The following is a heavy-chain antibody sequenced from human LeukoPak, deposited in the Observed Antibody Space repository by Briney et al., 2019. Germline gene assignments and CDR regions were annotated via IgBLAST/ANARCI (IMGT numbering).Heavy chain of an antibody. CDR3: ARDGGRGNFDAFDI. Sequence: GGSLRLSCAVSGFKLSDYYISWVRQAPEKGLEWLSYSSGTGITTYHADSVKGRFTISRDNAKSLVYLQMNSLRVEDTAVYCCARDGGRGNFDAFDIWGQGTMVTVSS. CDR2: SSGTGITT. D-gene: IGHD1-26*01. CDR1: GFKLSDYY. J-gene: IGHJ3*02. V-gene: IGHV3-11*04.